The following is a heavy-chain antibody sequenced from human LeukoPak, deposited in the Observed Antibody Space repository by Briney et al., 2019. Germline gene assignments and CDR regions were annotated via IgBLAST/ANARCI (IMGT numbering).Heavy chain of an antibody. CDR1: GYTLPELS. J-gene: IGHJ3*02. V-gene: IGHV1-24*01. Sequence: GSSVKVSCMVSGYTLPELSMHWVGQVPGKGLEWVGGFDPEDGETIYAQKFQGRVTMTEDTSTDTAYMELSSLRSEDTAVYYCAKPFLSDYGEDAFDIWGQGTMVTVSS. D-gene: IGHD4-17*01. CDR3: AKPFLSDYGEDAFDI. CDR2: FDPEDGET.